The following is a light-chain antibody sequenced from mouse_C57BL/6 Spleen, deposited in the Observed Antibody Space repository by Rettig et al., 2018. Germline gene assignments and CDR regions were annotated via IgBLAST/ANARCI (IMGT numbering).Light chain of an antibody. CDR2: DTS. CDR1: SSVSY. J-gene: IGKJ2*01. CDR3: QQWSSYPYT. V-gene: IGKV4-55*01. Sequence: QIVLTQSPAIMSASPGEKVTMTCSASSSVSYMYWYQQKPGSSPRLLIYDTSNLASGVPVRFSGSGSGTSYSLTISRMEAEDAATYYCQQWSSYPYTFGGGTKLEIK.